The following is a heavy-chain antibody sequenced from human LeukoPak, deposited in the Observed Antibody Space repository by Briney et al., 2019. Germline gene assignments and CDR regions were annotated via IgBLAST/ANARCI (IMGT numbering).Heavy chain of an antibody. D-gene: IGHD2-15*01. V-gene: IGHV4-59*08. CDR3: ARTYCRGGSCHFDY. CDR2: IYYSGST. Sequence: SETLSLTCTVSGGSISSFYWSWIRQPPGKGLEWIGYIYYSGSTDSNPSLKSRVTISVDTSKNQISLKLSSVTAADTAVYYCARTYCRGGSCHFDYWGQGTLVTVSS. CDR1: GGSISSFY. J-gene: IGHJ4*02.